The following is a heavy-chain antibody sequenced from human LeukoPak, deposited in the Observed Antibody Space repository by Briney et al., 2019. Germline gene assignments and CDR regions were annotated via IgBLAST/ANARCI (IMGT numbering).Heavy chain of an antibody. Sequence: SETLSLTCTVSGGSISSGGYYWSWIRQHPGKCLEWIGYIYYSGSTNYNPSPKSRVTISVDTSKNQFSLKLSSVTAADTAVYYCARGLRNYYDSSGYYRPYWGQGTLVTVSS. CDR3: ARGLRNYYDSSGYYRPY. D-gene: IGHD3-22*01. CDR2: IYYSGST. CDR1: GGSISSGGYY. J-gene: IGHJ4*02. V-gene: IGHV4-31*03.